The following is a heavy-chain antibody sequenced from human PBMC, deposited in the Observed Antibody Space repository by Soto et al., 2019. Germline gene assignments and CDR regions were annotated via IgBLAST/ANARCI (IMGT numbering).Heavy chain of an antibody. CDR1: GFSLSTSGVG. Sequence: QITLKESGPTLVKPTQTLTLTCTFSGFSLSTSGVGVGWIRQPPGKALEWLALIYWDDDKRYSPSLKSRLTITKDTSNSQVVLTMTNMDPVDTATYYCAHRRPRPQLATKYNWFDPGGRGTLFTVAA. D-gene: IGHD6-13*01. J-gene: IGHJ5*02. CDR2: IYWDDDK. CDR3: AHRRPRPQLATKYNWFDP. V-gene: IGHV2-5*02.